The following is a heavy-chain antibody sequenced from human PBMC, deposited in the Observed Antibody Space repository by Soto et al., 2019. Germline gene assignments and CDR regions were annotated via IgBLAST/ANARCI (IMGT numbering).Heavy chain of an antibody. D-gene: IGHD3-22*01. V-gene: IGHV2-70*04. CDR2: IDWDDDK. Sequence: SGPTLVNPIQTLTLTCTFSGFSLSTSGMRVSWIRQPPGKALEWLARIDWDDDKFYSTSLKARLTISKDTSKNQVVLTMTNMDPVDPATYYCARYYYDSSGYLDYFDYWGQGTLVTVSS. CDR1: GFSLSTSGMR. J-gene: IGHJ4*02. CDR3: ARYYYDSSGYLDYFDY.